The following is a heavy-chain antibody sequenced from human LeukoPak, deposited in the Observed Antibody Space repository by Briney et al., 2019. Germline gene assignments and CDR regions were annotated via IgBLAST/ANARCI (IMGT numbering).Heavy chain of an antibody. D-gene: IGHD1-7*01. CDR2: IRDKAESYAT. J-gene: IGHJ4*02. Sequence: PGGSLRLSCAASGFSFSVSTMHWVRQASGKGLEWVGRIRDKAESYATVYAASGKGRFTISRDDSQNTAYLQLNSLRSDDTAVYYCTRSLTGTTFGDYWGQGTLVSVSS. V-gene: IGHV3-73*01. CDR3: TRSLTGTTFGDY. CDR1: GFSFSVST.